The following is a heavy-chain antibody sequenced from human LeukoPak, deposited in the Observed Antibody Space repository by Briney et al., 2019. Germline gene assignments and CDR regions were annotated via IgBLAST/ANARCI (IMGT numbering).Heavy chain of an antibody. J-gene: IGHJ5*01. CDR3: AKDLRGNWNYFDS. D-gene: IGHD1-7*01. CDR2: MSSTGINT. Sequence: GGSLRLSCAASGFTFHNYAITWVRQAPGKGLESVSTMSSTGINTYYADSVKGRFTLSRDNSKTTLYLQMNSLRAEDTAVYYCAKDLRGNWNYFDSWGQGTLVTVSS. V-gene: IGHV3-23*01. CDR1: GFTFHNYA.